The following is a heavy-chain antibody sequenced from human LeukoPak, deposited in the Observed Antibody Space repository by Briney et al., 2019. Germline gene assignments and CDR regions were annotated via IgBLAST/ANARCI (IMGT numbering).Heavy chain of an antibody. CDR2: ITSKTDGGIT. Sequence: EGSLRLSCAASGLTFSNAWMSWVRQAPGKGLEWISRITSKTDGGITDYAAPVKGRFTISRDDSKTTLYLQMNSLKTEDTAVYYCTTGFLSNDAFDIWGPGTMVTVSS. J-gene: IGHJ3*02. CDR3: TTGFLSNDAFDI. D-gene: IGHD4-11*01. CDR1: GLTFSNAW. V-gene: IGHV3-15*01.